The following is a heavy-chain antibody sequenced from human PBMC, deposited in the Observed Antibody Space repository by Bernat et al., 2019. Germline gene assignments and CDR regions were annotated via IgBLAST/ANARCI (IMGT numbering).Heavy chain of an antibody. V-gene: IGHV1-3*05. CDR2: INAGNGNT. CDR1: GYTFTSYV. Sequence: QVQLVQSGAEEKKPGASVKVSCKASGYTFTSYVMHWVRQAPGQRLEWMGWINAGNGNTKYSQKFQGRVTITRDTSASTAYMELSSLRSEDTAVYYCARVFYDSSGYYFEGVPTFDYWGQGTLVTVSS. CDR3: ARVFYDSSGYYFEGVPTFDY. D-gene: IGHD3-22*01. J-gene: IGHJ4*02.